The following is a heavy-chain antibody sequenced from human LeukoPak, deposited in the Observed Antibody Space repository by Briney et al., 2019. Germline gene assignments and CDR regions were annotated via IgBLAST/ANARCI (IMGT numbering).Heavy chain of an antibody. V-gene: IGHV3-30*03. CDR3: ARVSSSWYDY. CDR1: GFTFSSNA. CDR2: ISSDGSSK. Sequence: GGSLRLSCAASGFTFSSNAMHWVRQAPGKGLEWVASISSDGSSKYYADSVKGRFTISRDNSKNTLYLQMNSLRAEDTAVYYCARVSSSWYDYWGQGTLVTVSS. J-gene: IGHJ4*02. D-gene: IGHD6-13*01.